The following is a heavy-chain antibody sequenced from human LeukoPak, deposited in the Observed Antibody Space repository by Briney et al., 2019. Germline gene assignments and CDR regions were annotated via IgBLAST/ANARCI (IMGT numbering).Heavy chain of an antibody. D-gene: IGHD3-3*01. J-gene: IGHJ4*02. CDR1: GYSISSGYY. V-gene: IGHV4-38-2*02. Sequence: SETLSLTCTVSGYSISSGYYWGWIRQPPGKGLEWIGSIYHSGSTYYNPSLKSRVTISVDTSKNQFSLKLSSVTAADTAVYYCARVGRPVRFLEWLFNYWGQGTLVTVSS. CDR3: ARVGRPVRFLEWLFNY. CDR2: IYHSGST.